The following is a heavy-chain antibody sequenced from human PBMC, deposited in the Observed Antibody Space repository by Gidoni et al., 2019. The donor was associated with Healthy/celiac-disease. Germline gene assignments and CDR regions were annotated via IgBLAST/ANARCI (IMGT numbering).Heavy chain of an antibody. D-gene: IGHD5-12*01. V-gene: IGHV5-10-1*03. CDR1: GYSFTIYW. CDR3: ASPTRRDGYKMRDPGGMDV. J-gene: IGHJ6*02. Sequence: EVQLVQSGAEVKKPGESLRISWKGSGYSFTIYWIRWVRQMPGKGLEWMGRIDPSDSYTNYSPSFQGHVTISADKSISTAYLQWSSLKASDTAMYYCASPTRRDGYKMRDPGGMDVWGQGTTVTVSS. CDR2: IDPSDSYT.